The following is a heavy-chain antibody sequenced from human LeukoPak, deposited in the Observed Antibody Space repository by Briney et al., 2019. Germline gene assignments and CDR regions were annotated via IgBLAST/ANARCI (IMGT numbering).Heavy chain of an antibody. D-gene: IGHD3-9*01. V-gene: IGHV1-3*01. J-gene: IGHJ6*04. Sequence: ASVKVSCKASGYTFTSYAMHWVRQAPGQRLEWMGWINAGNGNTKYSQKFQGRVTIIRDTSASTAYMELSSLRSEDTAVYYCARDGTYYDILTGWAHYYYYYGMDVWGKGTTVTVSS. CDR3: ARDGTYYDILTGWAHYYYYYGMDV. CDR1: GYTFTSYA. CDR2: INAGNGNT.